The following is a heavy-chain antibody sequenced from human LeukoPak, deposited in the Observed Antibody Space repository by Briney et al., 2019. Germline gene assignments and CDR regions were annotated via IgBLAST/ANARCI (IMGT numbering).Heavy chain of an antibody. V-gene: IGHV3-30*04. Sequence: PGGSLRLSCAASGFTFSSYAMHWVRQAPGKGLEWVAVISYDGSNKYYADSVKGRFTISRDNSKNTLYLQMNSLRAEDTALYYCAKSGYSSSWYEWDGASYFDYWGQGTLVTVSS. CDR3: AKSGYSSSWYEWDGASYFDY. J-gene: IGHJ4*02. D-gene: IGHD6-13*01. CDR2: ISYDGSNK. CDR1: GFTFSSYA.